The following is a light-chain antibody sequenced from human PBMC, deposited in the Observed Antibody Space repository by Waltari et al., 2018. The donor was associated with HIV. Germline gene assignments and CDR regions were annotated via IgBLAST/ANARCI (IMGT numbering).Light chain of an antibody. CDR3: QQYYSTPRA. J-gene: IGKJ4*01. V-gene: IGKV4-1*01. Sequence: DILVTQSPDSLAVSLGERATINCKASHLFLYSSETPNFLAWYQQKPGQPPQLFLSWASFRESGVPDRFSGSWSCPAFTLTLSRLQAEDVSVSYCQQYYSTPRAFGGGTKVEIK. CDR1: HLFLYSSETPNF. CDR2: WAS.